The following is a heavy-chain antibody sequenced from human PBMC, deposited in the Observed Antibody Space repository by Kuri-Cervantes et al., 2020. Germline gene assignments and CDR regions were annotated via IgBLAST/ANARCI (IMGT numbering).Heavy chain of an antibody. CDR1: GGSISSYY. V-gene: IGHV4-59*01. CDR2: IYYSGST. D-gene: IGHD4-17*01. Sequence: ESLKISCTVSGGSISSYYWSWIRQPPGKGLEWIGYIYYSGSTNYNPSLKSRVTISVDTSKNQFSLKLSSVTAADTAVYYCAKETDYGDYLVFDYWGQGTLVTVSS. J-gene: IGHJ4*02. CDR3: AKETDYGDYLVFDY.